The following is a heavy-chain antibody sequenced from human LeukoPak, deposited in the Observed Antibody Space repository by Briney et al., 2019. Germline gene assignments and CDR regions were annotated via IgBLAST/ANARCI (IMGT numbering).Heavy chain of an antibody. Sequence: GGSLRLSCAASGFTSDDYGMSWVRQAPGKGLEWVSGINWNGGSTGYADSVKGRFTISRDNAENSLYLQMNSLRAEDTALYYCARYYYDSSGYSYYYYYMDVWGKGTTVTVSS. D-gene: IGHD3-22*01. CDR3: ARYYYDSSGYSYYYYYMDV. CDR1: GFTSDDYG. CDR2: INWNGGST. V-gene: IGHV3-20*04. J-gene: IGHJ6*03.